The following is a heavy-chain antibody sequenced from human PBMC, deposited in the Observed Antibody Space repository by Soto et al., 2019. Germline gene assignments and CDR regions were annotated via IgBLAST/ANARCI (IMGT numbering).Heavy chain of an antibody. CDR3: TTDLWDFWSGFDY. D-gene: IGHD3-3*01. CDR2: IKSKTDGGTT. CDR1: GFTFSNAW. V-gene: IGHV3-15*07. Sequence: GGSLRLSCAASGFTFSNAWMNWVRQAPGKGLEWVGRIKSKTDGGTTDYAAPVKGRFTISRDDSKNTLYLQMNSLKTEDTAVYYCTTDLWDFWSGFDYWGQGTLVTVSS. J-gene: IGHJ4*02.